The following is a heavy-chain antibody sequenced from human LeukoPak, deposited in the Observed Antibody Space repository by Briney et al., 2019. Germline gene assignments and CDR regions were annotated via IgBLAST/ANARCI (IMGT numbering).Heavy chain of an antibody. D-gene: IGHD3-22*01. CDR3: ARDRLDYYDSSGYREQNAFDI. V-gene: IGHV4-59*12. J-gene: IGHJ3*02. Sequence: SETLSLTCTVSGGSISSYYWSWIRQPPGKGLEWIGYIYYSGSTNYNPSLKSRVTISVDTSKNQFSLKLSSVTAADTAVYYCARDRLDYYDSSGYREQNAFDIWGQGTMVTVSS. CDR2: IYYSGST. CDR1: GGSISSYY.